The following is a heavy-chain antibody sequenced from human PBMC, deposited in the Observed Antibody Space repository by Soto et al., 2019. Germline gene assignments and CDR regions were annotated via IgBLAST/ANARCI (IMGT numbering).Heavy chain of an antibody. CDR2: IRSGRSPV. J-gene: IGHJ4*02. CDR3: AREIYGANEGVVY. CDR1: GFTFSRYW. V-gene: IGHV3-7*01. D-gene: IGHD4-17*01. Sequence: GGSPRLSCAASGFTFSRYWMDWVRQAPRKGLEWVASIRSGRSPVYYVDSVKGRFTISRDNARNSLYLQMNGLRVEDTAVYYCAREIYGANEGVVYWGQGTLVTVSS.